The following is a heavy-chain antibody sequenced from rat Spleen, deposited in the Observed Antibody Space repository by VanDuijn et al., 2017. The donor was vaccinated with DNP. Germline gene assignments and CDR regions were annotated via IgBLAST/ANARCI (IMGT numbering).Heavy chain of an antibody. CDR3: TRYRYGYKGAMDA. J-gene: IGHJ4*01. Sequence: QVQLKESGPGLVQPSETLSLTCTVSGFSLTSYSVSWVRQPSGKGPEWMGRMWYDGDTAYNSALKSRLSISRDTSKNQVFLKMNSLQTDDTGTYYCTRYRYGYKGAMDAWGQGTSVTVSS. CDR2: MWYDGDT. V-gene: IGHV2-63*01. D-gene: IGHD1-4*01. CDR1: GFSLTSYS.